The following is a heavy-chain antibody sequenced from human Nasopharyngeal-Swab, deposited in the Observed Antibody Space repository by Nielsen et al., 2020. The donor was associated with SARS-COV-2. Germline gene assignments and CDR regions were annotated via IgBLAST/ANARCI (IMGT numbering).Heavy chain of an antibody. CDR2: ISGSGGST. CDR3: AKGSTYGGAVTTIDFDY. Sequence: GGSLRLSCAASGFTFSSYAMSWVRQAPGKGLEWVSAISGSGGSTYYADSVKGRFTISRDNSKNTLYLQMNSLRAKDTAVYYCAKGSTYGGAVTTIDFDYWGQGTLVTVSS. D-gene: IGHD2-21*02. CDR1: GFTFSSYA. J-gene: IGHJ4*02. V-gene: IGHV3-23*01.